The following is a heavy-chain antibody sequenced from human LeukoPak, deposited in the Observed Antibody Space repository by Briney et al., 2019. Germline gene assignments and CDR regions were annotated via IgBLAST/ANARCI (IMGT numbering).Heavy chain of an antibody. V-gene: IGHV3-23*01. CDR1: GFTFSSYA. J-gene: IGHJ4*02. CDR3: AKARPHYDILTGYYTGGYYFDY. Sequence: GGSLRLSCAASGFTFSSYAMTWVRQAPGKGLAWVSAISGSDGSTYYADSVKGRFTISRDNSKNTLYLQMNSLRAEDTAVYYCAKARPHYDILTGYYTGGYYFDYWGQGTLVTVSS. D-gene: IGHD3-9*01. CDR2: ISGSDGST.